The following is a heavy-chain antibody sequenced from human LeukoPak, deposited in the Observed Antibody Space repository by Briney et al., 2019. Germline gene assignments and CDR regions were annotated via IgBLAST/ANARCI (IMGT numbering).Heavy chain of an antibody. J-gene: IGHJ5*02. CDR1: GYIFSNCG. D-gene: IGHD6-13*01. V-gene: IGHV1-18*01. CDR2: ISAHNGNT. CDR3: VRDRYWVAGTGWFDA. Sequence: ASVKVSCKASGYIFSNCGISWVRQAPGQGLEWMGWISAHNGNTNYAQKFQGRVSMTTDTSTTTAHMELRTLRSDDTAVYYCVRDRYWVAGTGWFDAWGQGTLVTVSS.